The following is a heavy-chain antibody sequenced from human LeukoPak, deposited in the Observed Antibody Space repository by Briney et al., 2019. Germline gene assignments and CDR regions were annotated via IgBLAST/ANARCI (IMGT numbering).Heavy chain of an antibody. D-gene: IGHD1-1*01. V-gene: IGHV3-30*18. CDR2: ISYDGSNK. J-gene: IGHJ3*02. CDR3: AKDHRNWNHDAFDI. Sequence: PGGSLRLSCAASGFTFSSYGMHWVRQAPGKGLEWVAVISYDGSNKYYADSVKGRFTISRDNSKNTLYLQMNSLRAEDTAVYYCAKDHRNWNHDAFDIWGQGTMVTVSS. CDR1: GFTFSSYG.